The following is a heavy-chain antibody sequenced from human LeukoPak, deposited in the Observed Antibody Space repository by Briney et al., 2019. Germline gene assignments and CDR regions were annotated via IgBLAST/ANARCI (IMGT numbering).Heavy chain of an antibody. Sequence: GASAKVSCKASGYTFAAHYIHWVRHAPGQGLEWMGWIDPNSGDTLYAQNFQGRVTMTSDTSVNTVYMDLSGLRSDDTAVYFCTRGHGKSRQYLVDFDYWGQGTLVTVSS. CDR2: IDPNSGDT. D-gene: IGHD6-13*01. CDR1: GYTFAAHY. CDR3: TRGHGKSRQYLVDFDY. J-gene: IGHJ4*02. V-gene: IGHV1-2*02.